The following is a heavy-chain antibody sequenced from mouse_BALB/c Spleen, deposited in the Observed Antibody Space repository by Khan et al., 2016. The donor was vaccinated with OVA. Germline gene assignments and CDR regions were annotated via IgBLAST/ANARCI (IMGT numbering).Heavy chain of an antibody. CDR3: ASSNSLGPMDY. J-gene: IGHJ4*01. D-gene: IGHD3-3*01. CDR2: IDPANGDT. CDR1: GFNINDTC. Sequence: VRLQQSGAELVKPGASVKLSCTASGFNINDTCLHWVKQRPEQGLEWIGRIDPANGDTKYDPKFQAKATITADTPSNIAYLQLSSLTSEDTAVYYCASSNSLGPMDYWRRGTSVTVSS. V-gene: IGHV14-3*02.